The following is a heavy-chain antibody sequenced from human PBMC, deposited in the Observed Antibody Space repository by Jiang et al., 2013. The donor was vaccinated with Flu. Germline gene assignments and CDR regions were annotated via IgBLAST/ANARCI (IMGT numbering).Heavy chain of an antibody. D-gene: IGHD2-15*01. CDR2: FNPNSGGS. CDR1: GYTFTGHY. CDR3: ARDSSDGFLGLHGLDY. J-gene: IGHJ4*02. Sequence: EVKKPGTTVKVSCKASGYTFTGHYLHWVRQAPGQGLEWVGWFNPNSGGSKSTQTLQDRVTMTRDTSINTAYMQLSRLTSDDTAVYYCARDSSDGFLGLHGLDYWGQGSLITVSS. V-gene: IGHV1-2*02.